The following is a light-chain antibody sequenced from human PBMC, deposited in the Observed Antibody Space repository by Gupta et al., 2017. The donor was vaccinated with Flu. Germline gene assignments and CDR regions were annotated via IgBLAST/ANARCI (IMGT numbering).Light chain of an antibody. J-gene: IGLJ2*01. Sequence: QTVVTQEPSLTVSPGGTVTLTRASSTGAVTSGYFPNWFQQKPGQAPRARIYRTNNKHAWTPARFSGSLLGGKAALTLSGVQPEDEAEYFCLLFYGGVHVFGGGTKLTVL. V-gene: IGLV7-43*01. CDR2: RTN. CDR1: TGAVTSGYF. CDR3: LLFYGGVHV.